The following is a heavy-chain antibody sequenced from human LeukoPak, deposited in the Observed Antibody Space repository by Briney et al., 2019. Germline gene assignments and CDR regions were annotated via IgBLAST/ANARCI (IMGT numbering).Heavy chain of an antibody. Sequence: GGPLTPSCAASEFTFSNNAIHWFPKPPGRGLEWVAAISYDGNSQHYGAPVKGRFTISRDNAENSLYLQMNSLRAEDTAVYYCARRSVAGSLDYWGQGTLVTVSS. V-gene: IGHV3-30*03. CDR1: EFTFSNNA. J-gene: IGHJ4*02. D-gene: IGHD6-19*01. CDR3: ARRSVAGSLDY. CDR2: ISYDGNSQ.